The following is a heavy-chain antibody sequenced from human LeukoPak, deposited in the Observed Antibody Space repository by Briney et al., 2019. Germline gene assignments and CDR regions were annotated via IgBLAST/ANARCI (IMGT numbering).Heavy chain of an antibody. J-gene: IGHJ4*02. D-gene: IGHD3-9*01. V-gene: IGHV3-53*01. CDR1: GFTASTNS. CDR2: LYSGVPT. CDR3: ARVGTDWSNDY. Sequence: GGSLRLSCQASGFTASTNSMSWVRQPPGKGWEWFWILYSGVPTYYADSVKGRFTISRNNSKNTLFLQMNSLRAEDRAVYYCARVGTDWSNDYWGQGTLVTVSS.